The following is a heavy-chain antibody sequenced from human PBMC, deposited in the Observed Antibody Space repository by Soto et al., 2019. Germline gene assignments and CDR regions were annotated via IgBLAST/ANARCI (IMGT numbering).Heavy chain of an antibody. CDR1: GGTFSSYT. Sequence: GASVKVSCKASGGTFSSYTISWVRQAPGQGLEWMGRIIPILGIANYAQKFQGRVTITADKSTSTAYMELSSLRSEDTAVYYCARDIRGTGTSTIYYYHYFMDFRGKGSSVIVSS. CDR2: IIPILGIA. V-gene: IGHV1-69*04. CDR3: ARDIRGTGTSTIYYYHYFMDF. D-gene: IGHD1-7*01. J-gene: IGHJ6*03.